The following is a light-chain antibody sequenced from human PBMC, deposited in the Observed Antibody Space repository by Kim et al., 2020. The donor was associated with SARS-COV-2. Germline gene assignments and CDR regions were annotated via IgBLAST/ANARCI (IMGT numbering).Light chain of an antibody. CDR2: DVS. V-gene: IGLV2-14*03. CDR3: SSYTTSSTRV. Sequence: GQSITSSCTGTSSDIGGYNSVSWYQQHPGKAPKLMIYDVSNRASGVSNRFSGSKSGNTASLTISGLQAEDEADYYCSSYTTSSTRVFGTGTKVTVL. J-gene: IGLJ1*01. CDR1: SSDIGGYNS.